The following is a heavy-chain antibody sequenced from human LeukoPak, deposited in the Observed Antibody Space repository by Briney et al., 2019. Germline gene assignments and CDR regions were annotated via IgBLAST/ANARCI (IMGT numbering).Heavy chain of an antibody. CDR2: IIPRLGTT. J-gene: IGHJ4*02. CDR1: GGTFNSYA. V-gene: IGHV1-69*05. CDR3: AADGTD. Sequence: SVKVSCKGSGGTFNSYAINWVRQAPGQGLEWMGGIIPRLGTTKYIEKFQGRITITTDESTTTAYMELTSLRSEDTAVYYCAADGTDWGQGTLVTVSS.